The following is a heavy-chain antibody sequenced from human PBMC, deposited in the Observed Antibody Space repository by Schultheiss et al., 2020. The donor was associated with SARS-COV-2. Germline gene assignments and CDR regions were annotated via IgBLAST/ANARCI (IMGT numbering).Heavy chain of an antibody. Sequence: VKVSCKASGFTFTSSAVQWVRQARGQRLEWIGWIVVGSGNTNYAQKFQERVTITRDMSTSTAYMELSSLRSEDTAVYYCAADIRAAAGTRGDYWGQGTLVTVSS. D-gene: IGHD6-13*01. CDR1: GFTFTSSA. J-gene: IGHJ4*02. CDR2: IVVGSGNT. V-gene: IGHV1-58*01. CDR3: AADIRAAAGTRGDY.